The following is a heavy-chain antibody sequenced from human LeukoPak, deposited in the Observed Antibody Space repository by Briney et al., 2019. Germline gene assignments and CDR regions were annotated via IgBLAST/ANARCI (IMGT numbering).Heavy chain of an antibody. V-gene: IGHV1-69*05. J-gene: IGHJ3*02. CDR1: GGTFSSYA. Sequence: ASVKVSCKASGGTFSSYAISWARQAPGQGLEWMGGIIPIFGTANYAQKFQGRVTITTDESTSTAYMELSSLRSEDTAVYYCAKERSYYGSGSYGAFDIWGQGTMVTVSS. CDR2: IIPIFGTA. CDR3: AKERSYYGSGSYGAFDI. D-gene: IGHD3-10*01.